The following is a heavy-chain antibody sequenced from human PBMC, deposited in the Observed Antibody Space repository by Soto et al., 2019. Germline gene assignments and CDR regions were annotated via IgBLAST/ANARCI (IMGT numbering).Heavy chain of an antibody. CDR2: ISYDGSNK. CDR1: GFTFSSYS. V-gene: IGHV3-30-3*01. CDR3: ARVSRWELPNEQPFDY. D-gene: IGHD1-26*01. Sequence: GGALRLSCAASGFTFSSYSMHWVRQAPGQGLEWVAVISYDGSNKYYADSVKGRFTISRDNSKNTLYLQMNSLRAEDTAVYYCARVSRWELPNEQPFDYWGQGTLVTVSS. J-gene: IGHJ4*02.